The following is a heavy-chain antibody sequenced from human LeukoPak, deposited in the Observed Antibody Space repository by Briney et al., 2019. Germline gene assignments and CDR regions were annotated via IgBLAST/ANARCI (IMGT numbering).Heavy chain of an antibody. V-gene: IGHV4-4*07. CDR2: IYTSGST. Sequence: PSETLSLTCTVSGGSISTDYWTWIRQPAGKGLEWIGLIYTSGSTNYNPSLKSRVTISLDTSKNQFSLKLTSVTAADTAVYYCASDFGYWGQGILVTISS. J-gene: IGHJ4*02. D-gene: IGHD3-10*01. CDR3: ASDFGY. CDR1: GGSISTDY.